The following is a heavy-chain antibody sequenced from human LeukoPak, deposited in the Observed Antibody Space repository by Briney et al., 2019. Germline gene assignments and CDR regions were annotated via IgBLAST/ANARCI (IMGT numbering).Heavy chain of an antibody. CDR1: GGTFRNYG. D-gene: IGHD2-15*01. Sequence: SVKVSCKTSGGTFRNYGFTWVRQAPGQGLEWMGGIIPIFGTGKYAQKFQGRVTIIADELTSTAYMELSSLRSEDTAVYYCASRYCSGGSCFSRDYYYYYMDVWGKGTTVTVSS. CDR2: IIPIFGTG. CDR3: ASRYCSGGSCFSRDYYYYYMDV. V-gene: IGHV1-69*13. J-gene: IGHJ6*03.